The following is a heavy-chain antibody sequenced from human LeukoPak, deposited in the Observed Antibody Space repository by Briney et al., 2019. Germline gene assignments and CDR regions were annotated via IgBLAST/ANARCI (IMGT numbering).Heavy chain of an antibody. CDR3: ARGGDQLLPYYYYGMDV. CDR2: INHSGST. J-gene: IGHJ6*04. V-gene: IGHV4-34*01. D-gene: IGHD2-2*01. Sequence: SETLSLTCAVYGGSFSGYYWSWIRQPPGKGLEWIGEINHSGSTNYNPSLKSRVTISVDTSKNQFSLKLSSVTAADTAVYYCARGGDQLLPYYYYGMDVWGKGTTVTVPS. CDR1: GGSFSGYY.